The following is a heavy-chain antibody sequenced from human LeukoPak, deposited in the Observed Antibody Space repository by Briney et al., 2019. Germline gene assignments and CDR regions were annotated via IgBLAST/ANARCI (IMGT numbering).Heavy chain of an antibody. CDR3: ATYSSSSRNYYYYYYMDV. V-gene: IGHV3-53*01. CDR2: IYSGGST. CDR1: GCTVSSNY. J-gene: IGHJ6*03. Sequence: PGGSLRLSCAASGCTVSSNYMSWVRQAPGKGLEWVSVIYSGGSTYYADSVKGRFTISRDNSKNTLYLQMNSLRAEDTAVYYCATYSSSSRNYYYYYYMDVWGKGTTVTVSS. D-gene: IGHD6-6*01.